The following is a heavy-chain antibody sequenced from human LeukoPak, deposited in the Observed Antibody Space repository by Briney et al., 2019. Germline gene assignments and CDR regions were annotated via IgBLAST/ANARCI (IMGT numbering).Heavy chain of an antibody. J-gene: IGHJ4*02. V-gene: IGHV4-4*07. D-gene: IGHD3-16*01. CDR3: ARHGYTASQYFLDF. CDR2: IYTTGKT. Sequence: SETLSLTCTVSSGSINSYYWGWVRQPAGRGLEWIGRIYTTGKTDYNPSLKSRLTMSVDTSKRQFSLNLTSVTAADTAIYFCARHGYTASQYFLDFWSQGTLVTVS. CDR1: SGSINSYY.